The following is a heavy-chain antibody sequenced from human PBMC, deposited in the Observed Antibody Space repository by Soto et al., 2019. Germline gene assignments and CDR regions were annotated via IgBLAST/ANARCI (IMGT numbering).Heavy chain of an antibody. J-gene: IGHJ5*02. CDR2: IYYSGST. V-gene: IGHV4-39*01. CDR1: GGSISGSSYY. Sequence: SETLSLTCTVSGGSISGSSYYWGWIRQPPGKGLEWIGSIYYSGSTYYNPSLKSRVTISVDTSKNQFSLKLSSVTAADTAVYYCARHRDGYYYDSSGYFGWFDPWGQGTLVTVSS. D-gene: IGHD3-22*01. CDR3: ARHRDGYYYDSSGYFGWFDP.